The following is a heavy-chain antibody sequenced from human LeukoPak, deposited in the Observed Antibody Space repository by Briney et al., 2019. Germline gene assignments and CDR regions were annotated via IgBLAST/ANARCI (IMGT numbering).Heavy chain of an antibody. CDR3: ARVAVADFYFDY. D-gene: IGHD6-19*01. V-gene: IGHV1-2*02. CDR2: INPISGGA. Sequence: VASVKVSCKASGYTFTGDYIHWVRQAPGQGPEWMGWINPISGGAHYAQKFQGRVTMTRDTSISTAYMELRSLRSDDTAVYYCARVAVADFYFDYWGQGTLVTVSS. CDR1: GYTFTGDY. J-gene: IGHJ4*02.